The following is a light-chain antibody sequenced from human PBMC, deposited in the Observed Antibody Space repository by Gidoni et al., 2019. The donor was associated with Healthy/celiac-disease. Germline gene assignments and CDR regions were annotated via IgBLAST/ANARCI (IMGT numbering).Light chain of an antibody. CDR2: DVS. V-gene: IGLV2-14*03. CDR1: SSDVGGYNY. J-gene: IGLJ1*01. Sequence: QSALTPPASVSGSPGHSITISCTGTSSDVGGYNYVSWYQKHPGKAPKLMIYDVSNRPSGVSNRFSGSKAGNTASLTISGLQAEDEADYYCSSYTSSSTRVFGTGTKVTVL. CDR3: SSYTSSSTRV.